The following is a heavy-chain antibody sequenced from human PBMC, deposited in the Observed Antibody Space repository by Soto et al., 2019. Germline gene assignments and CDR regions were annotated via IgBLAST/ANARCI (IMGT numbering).Heavy chain of an antibody. D-gene: IGHD6-6*01. J-gene: IGHJ6*02. V-gene: IGHV1-46*01. Sequence: ASVKVSCKASGYTFTSYYMHWARQAPGQGLEWMGIINPSGGSTSYAQKFQGRVTMTRDTSTSTVYMELSSLRSEDTAVYYCARPEAARRGGNYYYYYGMDVWGQGTTVTVSS. CDR1: GYTFTSYY. CDR2: INPSGGST. CDR3: ARPEAARRGGNYYYYYGMDV.